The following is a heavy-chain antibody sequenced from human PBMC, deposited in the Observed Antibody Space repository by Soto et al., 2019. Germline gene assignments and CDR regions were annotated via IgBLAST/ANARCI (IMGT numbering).Heavy chain of an antibody. CDR3: AREAAAMVTDAYGDY. Sequence: QVQLQQWGAGLLKPSETLSLTCAVYGGSFSGYYWSWIRQPPGKGLEWIGEINHSGSTNYNPSLRSRVTISVDTSKNQFSLKLSSVPAAATALYYCAREAAAMVTDAYGDYWGQGTLVTVSS. CDR1: GGSFSGYY. D-gene: IGHD5-18*01. J-gene: IGHJ4*02. CDR2: INHSGST. V-gene: IGHV4-34*01.